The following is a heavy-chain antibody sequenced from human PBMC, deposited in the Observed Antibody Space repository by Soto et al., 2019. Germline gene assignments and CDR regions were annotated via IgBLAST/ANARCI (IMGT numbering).Heavy chain of an antibody. CDR1: GGTFSSYA. V-gene: IGHV1-69*13. Sequence: SVKVSCKASGGTFSSYAISWVRQAPGQGLEWMGGIIPIFGTANYAQKFQGRVTITADESTSTAYMELSSLRSEDTAVYYCASAPSSGSRFYYYGMDVWGQGTTVTGSS. CDR3: ASAPSSGSRFYYYGMDV. D-gene: IGHD3-10*01. J-gene: IGHJ6*02. CDR2: IIPIFGTA.